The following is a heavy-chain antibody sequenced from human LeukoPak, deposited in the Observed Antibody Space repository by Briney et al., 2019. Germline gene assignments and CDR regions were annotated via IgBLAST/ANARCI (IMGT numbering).Heavy chain of an antibody. V-gene: IGHV3-23*01. Sequence: PGGSLRLSCAASGFTLSSSAISWVRQAPGKELEWVSAIGGSGSTYYADSVKGRFTISRDNTKNTLYLQMNSLRAEDTAVYYCAKEGSCYINPHYFDYWGQGTLVTVSS. J-gene: IGHJ4*02. CDR1: GFTLSSSA. CDR3: AKEGSCYINPHYFDY. D-gene: IGHD2-2*02. CDR2: IGGSGST.